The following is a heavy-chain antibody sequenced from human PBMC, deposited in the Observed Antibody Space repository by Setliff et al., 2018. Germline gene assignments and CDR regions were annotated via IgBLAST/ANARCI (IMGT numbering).Heavy chain of an antibody. D-gene: IGHD3-9*01. CDR2: IYTGGST. CDR1: GFTVTSNY. V-gene: IGHV3-53*01. J-gene: IGHJ4*02. Sequence: GGSLRLSCAASGFTVTSNYMSWVRQAPGKGLEWVSVIYTGGSTYYADSVKGRFTISRDNSKNTLYLQMRSLRAEDTAIYYCANHNPARRALNGTPLDNWGQGTLVTVSS. CDR3: ANHNPARRALNGTPLDN.